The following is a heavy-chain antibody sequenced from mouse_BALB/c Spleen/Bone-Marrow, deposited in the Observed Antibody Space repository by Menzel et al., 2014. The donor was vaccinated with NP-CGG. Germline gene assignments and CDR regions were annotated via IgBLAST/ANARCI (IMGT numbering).Heavy chain of an antibody. J-gene: IGHJ3*01. D-gene: IGHD2-3*01. CDR2: IDPANGNT. CDR1: GFNIKDTY. CDR3: ARRGDGYYAWFAY. V-gene: IGHV14-3*02. Sequence: EVQGVESGAGLVKPGASVKLSCTASGFNIKDTYMHWVKQRPEQGLEWIGRIDPANGNTKYDPKFQGKATITADTSSNTAYLQLSSLTSEDTAVYYCARRGDGYYAWFAYWGQGTLVTVSA.